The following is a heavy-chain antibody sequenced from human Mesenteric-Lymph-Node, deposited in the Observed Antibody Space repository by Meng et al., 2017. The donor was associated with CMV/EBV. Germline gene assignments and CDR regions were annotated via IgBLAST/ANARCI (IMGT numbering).Heavy chain of an antibody. CDR3: ARDVSSSWFDYYGMDV. Sequence: LSLTCAASGFNVNSTYMTWVRQAPGKGLEWVSAIYSGGSTYYADSVKGRFTISRDNSKNTLDLQMNSLRAEDTAVYYCARDVSSSWFDYYGMDVWGQGTTVTVSS. J-gene: IGHJ6*02. V-gene: IGHV3-66*02. CDR2: IYSGGST. CDR1: GFNVNSTY. D-gene: IGHD6-13*01.